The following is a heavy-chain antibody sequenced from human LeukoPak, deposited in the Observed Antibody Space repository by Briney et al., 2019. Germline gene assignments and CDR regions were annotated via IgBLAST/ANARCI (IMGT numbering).Heavy chain of an antibody. Sequence: GGSLRLSCAASGFTFSNYAMTWVRQAPGKGLEWVSTIGGGGGYTFYADSVKGRFTISRDNSKNTLYLQLDSLRAEDTAVYYCAKRTPNYSPPRDFDYWGQGTLVTASS. J-gene: IGHJ4*02. D-gene: IGHD1-7*01. CDR3: AKRTPNYSPPRDFDY. CDR1: GFTFSNYA. V-gene: IGHV3-23*01. CDR2: IGGGGGYT.